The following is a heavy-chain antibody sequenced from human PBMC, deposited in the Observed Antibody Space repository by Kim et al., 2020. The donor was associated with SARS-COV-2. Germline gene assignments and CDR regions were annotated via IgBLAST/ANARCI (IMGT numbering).Heavy chain of an antibody. V-gene: IGHV3-21*01. D-gene: IGHD4-17*01. CDR3: ARSSTVTSNWFDP. Sequence: ADSVKGRFTISRDNAKNSLYLQMNSLRAEDTAVYYCARSSTVTSNWFDPWGQGTLVTVSS. J-gene: IGHJ5*02.